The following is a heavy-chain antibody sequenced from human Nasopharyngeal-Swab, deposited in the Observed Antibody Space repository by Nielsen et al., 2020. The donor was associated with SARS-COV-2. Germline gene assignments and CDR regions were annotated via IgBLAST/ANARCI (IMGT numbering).Heavy chain of an antibody. CDR2: IYYSGST. D-gene: IGHD3-3*01. V-gene: IGHV4-39*07. CDR1: GGSISSSSYY. J-gene: IGHJ4*02. CDR3: ARARSTIFGVVQSFDY. Sequence: SETLSLTCTVSGGSISSSSYYWGWIRQPPGKGLEWIGSIYYSGSTYYNPSLKSRVTISVDTSKNQFSLKLSSVTAADTAVYYCARARSTIFGVVQSFDYWGQGTLVTVSS.